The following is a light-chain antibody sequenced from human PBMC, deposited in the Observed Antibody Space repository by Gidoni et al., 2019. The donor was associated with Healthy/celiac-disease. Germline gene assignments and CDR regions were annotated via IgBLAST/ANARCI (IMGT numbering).Light chain of an antibody. CDR2: RDS. Sequence: SYELTQPLSVSVALGQTARITCGGNNIGSKNVHWYQQKPGQAPVLVIYRDSNRPPGIPERFSGSNSGNTATLTISRAQAGDEADYYCQVWDSSLEMFGGGTKLTVL. CDR1: NIGSKN. J-gene: IGLJ3*02. CDR3: QVWDSSLEM. V-gene: IGLV3-9*01.